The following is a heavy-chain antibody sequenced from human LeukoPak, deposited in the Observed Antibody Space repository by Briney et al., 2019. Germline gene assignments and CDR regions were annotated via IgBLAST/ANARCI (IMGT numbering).Heavy chain of an antibody. CDR2: ISYDGSNK. V-gene: IGHV3-30-3*01. CDR3: AKDLIAAAPVGVQH. D-gene: IGHD6-13*01. J-gene: IGHJ1*01. CDR1: GFTFSSYA. Sequence: QPGRSLRLSCAASGFTFSSYAMHWVRQAPGKGLEWVAVISYDGSNKYYADSVKGRFTISRDNSKNTLYLQMNSLRAEDTAVYYCAKDLIAAAPVGVQHWGQGTLVTVSS.